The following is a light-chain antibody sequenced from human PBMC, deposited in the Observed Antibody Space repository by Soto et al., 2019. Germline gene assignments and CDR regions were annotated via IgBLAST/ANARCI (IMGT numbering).Light chain of an antibody. V-gene: IGKV3-11*01. J-gene: IGKJ1*01. Sequence: EVVLTQSPDTLSLPPEERATLSCRTSQSISSYLAWYQQKPGQAPRLLIYDASSRATGIPARFSGSGSGTDFTLTISSLEPEDFAVYYCQQRSNRPPWTFGQGTKVDIK. CDR3: QQRSNRPPWT. CDR1: QSISSY. CDR2: DAS.